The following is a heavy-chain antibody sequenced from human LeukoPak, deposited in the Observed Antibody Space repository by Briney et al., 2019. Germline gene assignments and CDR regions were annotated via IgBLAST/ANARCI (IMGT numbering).Heavy chain of an antibody. J-gene: IGHJ4*02. D-gene: IGHD3-22*01. CDR1: GGSISSSSYY. CDR2: IYYSGST. Sequence: SETLSLTCTVSGGSISSSSYYWGWIRQPPGKGLEWIGSIYYSGSTYYNPSLKSRVTISVDTSKNQFSLKLRSVTAADTAVYYCARDQYYYDSSGYYLLDYWGQGTLVTVSS. V-gene: IGHV4-39*07. CDR3: ARDQYYYDSSGYYLLDY.